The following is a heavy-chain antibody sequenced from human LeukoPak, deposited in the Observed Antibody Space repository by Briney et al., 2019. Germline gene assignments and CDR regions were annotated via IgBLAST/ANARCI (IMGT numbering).Heavy chain of an antibody. CDR3: ARDRVWSYSYNWFDP. CDR2: IYHSGST. J-gene: IGHJ5*02. D-gene: IGHD2-21*01. V-gene: IGHV4-30-2*01. CDR1: GGSISSGGYS. Sequence: KPSETLSLTCAVSGGSISSGGYSWSWIRQPPGKGLEWIGYIYHSGSTYNPSLKSRVTISVDRSKNQFSLKLSSVTAADTAVYYCARDRVWSYSYNWFDPWGQGTLVTVSS.